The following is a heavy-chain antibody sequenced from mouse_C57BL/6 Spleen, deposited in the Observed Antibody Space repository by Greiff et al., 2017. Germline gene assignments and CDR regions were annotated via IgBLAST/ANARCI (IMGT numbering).Heavy chain of an antibody. CDR3: AGSSTVVATDYAMDY. J-gene: IGHJ4*01. Sequence: QVQLQQSGAELARPGASVKLSCKASGYTFTSYGISWVKQRTGQGLEWIGEIYPRSGNTYYNEKFKGKATLTADKSSSTAYMELRSLKSEESAVYFWAGSSTVVATDYAMDYWGQGTSVTVSS. CDR2: IYPRSGNT. V-gene: IGHV1-81*01. D-gene: IGHD1-1*01. CDR1: GYTFTSYG.